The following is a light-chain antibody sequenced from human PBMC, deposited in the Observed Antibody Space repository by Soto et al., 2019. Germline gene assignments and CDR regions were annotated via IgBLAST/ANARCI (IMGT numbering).Light chain of an antibody. CDR3: SLYTSENAYV. V-gene: IGLV2-18*01. Sequence: QSALTRPPSVSGSPGQSVTISCTGTSTDFVGYNRVSWYQQPPGTAPKLMIYEVSKRPSGVPDRFSGSKSGNTASLTISGLQAADEADYYCSLYTSENAYVFGTGTNVTV. J-gene: IGLJ1*01. CDR1: STDFVGYNR. CDR2: EVS.